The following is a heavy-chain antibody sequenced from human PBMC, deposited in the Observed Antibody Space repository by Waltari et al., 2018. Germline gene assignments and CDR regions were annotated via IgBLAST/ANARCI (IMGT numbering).Heavy chain of an antibody. J-gene: IGHJ5*02. Sequence: QLKLQESGPGLVKPSETLSLTCTVSGGSISSSSYYWGWIRQPPGKGLEWIGSIYYSGSTFYNPSLKSRVTISVDTSKNQFSLKLRSVTAADTAVYYCARGYCSSTSPCWFDPWGQGTLVTVSS. V-gene: IGHV4-39*07. CDR1: GGSISSSSYY. CDR2: IYYSGST. D-gene: IGHD2-2*01. CDR3: ARGYCSSTSPCWFDP.